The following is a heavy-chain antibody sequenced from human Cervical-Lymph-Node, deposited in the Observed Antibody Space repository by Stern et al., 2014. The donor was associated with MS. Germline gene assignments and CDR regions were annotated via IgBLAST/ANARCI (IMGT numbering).Heavy chain of an antibody. CDR3: ARRSGSYSFDY. J-gene: IGHJ4*02. Sequence: VQLVQSGAEVKKPGASVRVSCKPTGYPFSNYGISWVRQAPGQGLEWMGWISTYNGRTTYAQMLQGRLNMTRDTSTSTVYMDLRSLTSDDTAVYYCARRSGSYSFDYWGQGTLVTVSS. D-gene: IGHD1-26*01. CDR1: GYPFSNYG. CDR2: ISTYNGRT. V-gene: IGHV1-18*01.